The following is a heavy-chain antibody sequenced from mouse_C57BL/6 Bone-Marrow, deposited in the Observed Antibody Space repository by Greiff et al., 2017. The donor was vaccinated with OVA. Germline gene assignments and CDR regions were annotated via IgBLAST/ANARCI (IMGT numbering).Heavy chain of an antibody. Sequence: QVQLQQSGAELVRPGASVKLSCKASGYTFTDYYINWVKQRPGQGLEWIARIYPGSGNTYYNEKFKGKATLTAEKSSSTAYMQLSSLTSEDSAVYFCARGDDYGEWFAYWGQGTLVTVSA. D-gene: IGHD2-4*01. CDR2: IYPGSGNT. V-gene: IGHV1-76*01. CDR3: ARGDDYGEWFAY. J-gene: IGHJ3*01. CDR1: GYTFTDYY.